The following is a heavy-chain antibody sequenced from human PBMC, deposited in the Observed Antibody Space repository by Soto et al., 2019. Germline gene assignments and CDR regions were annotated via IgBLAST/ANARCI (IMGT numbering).Heavy chain of an antibody. V-gene: IGHV1-2*04. Sequence: QVQLVQSGAEVKKLGASVKVSCKASGYTFTAYYIHWVRQAPGQGLEWVGWINPNSGDTNYAQRFQGWVTMTGDTSVSTAHMDLTRLRSDDTAVYYCARGGYTYGYGLDYWGQGTLGTVSS. CDR1: GYTFTAYY. D-gene: IGHD5-18*01. J-gene: IGHJ4*02. CDR2: INPNSGDT. CDR3: ARGGYTYGYGLDY.